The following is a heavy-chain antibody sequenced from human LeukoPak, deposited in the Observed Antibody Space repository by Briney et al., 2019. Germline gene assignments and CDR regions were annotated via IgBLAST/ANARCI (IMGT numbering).Heavy chain of an antibody. V-gene: IGHV3-23*01. CDR3: AKDPPHSDRSIYSDNS. CDR1: GFIFSNNI. J-gene: IGHJ4*02. D-gene: IGHD3-22*01. CDR2: ISADGGDI. Sequence: PGGSLRLSCAAPGFIFSNNIMNWVRQAPGKGLEWVSVISADGGDIYYADSVNGRFTISRDNSKNTLHLQMDSLRAEDTAVYYCAKDPPHSDRSIYSDNSWGQGTLVTVSS.